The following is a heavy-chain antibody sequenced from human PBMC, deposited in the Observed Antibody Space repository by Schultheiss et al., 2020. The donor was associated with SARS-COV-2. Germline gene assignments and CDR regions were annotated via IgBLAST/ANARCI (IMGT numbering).Heavy chain of an antibody. CDR2: ISNSGIT. CDR3: ARSVRDYGDYGPVYYFDY. D-gene: IGHD4-17*01. CDR1: GGSISSGDNY. J-gene: IGHJ4*02. Sequence: SETLSLTCTVSGGSISSGDNYWTWIRQQPGKGLEWIGYISNSGITYQKPSLKSRVTISVDTSENQFSLKLSSVTAADTAVYYCARSVRDYGDYGPVYYFDYWGQGTLVTVSS. V-gene: IGHV4-31*03.